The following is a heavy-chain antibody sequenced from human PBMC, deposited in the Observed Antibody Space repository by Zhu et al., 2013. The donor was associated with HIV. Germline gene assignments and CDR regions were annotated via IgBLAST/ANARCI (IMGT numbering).Heavy chain of an antibody. D-gene: IGHD1-1*01. Sequence: EVQLVESGGGLVQPGRSLRLSCAASGFTFSSAWMSWIRRAPGKGLEWVALIKTTAAGGATEYAAPVQGRFTISRDDSKGTVSLQMNSLKAEDTAVYYCITDLPNRNYPMDYWGQGTLVTVSS. CDR3: ITDLPNRNYPMDY. V-gene: IGHV3-15*01. J-gene: IGHJ4*02. CDR1: GFTFSSAW. CDR2: IKTTAAGGAT.